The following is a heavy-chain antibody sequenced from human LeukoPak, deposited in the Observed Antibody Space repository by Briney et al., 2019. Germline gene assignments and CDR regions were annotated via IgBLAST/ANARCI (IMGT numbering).Heavy chain of an antibody. Sequence: SVKVSCKASGGTFSSYTINWVRQAPGQGLEWMGGIIPIFGIANYAQKFQGRVTITADESTSTAYMELSSLRSDDTAVYYCAVGATEGGGKDFDYWGQGTLVTVSS. CDR2: IIPIFGIA. J-gene: IGHJ4*02. V-gene: IGHV1-69*13. D-gene: IGHD1-26*01. CDR3: AVGATEGGGKDFDY. CDR1: GGTFSSYT.